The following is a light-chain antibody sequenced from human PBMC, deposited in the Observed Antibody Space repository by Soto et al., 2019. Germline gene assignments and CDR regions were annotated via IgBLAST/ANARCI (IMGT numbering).Light chain of an antibody. Sequence: EIVLTQSPGTLSLSPGERATLSCRASQSVSSSYLAWYQQPPEQAPRLLIYGASSRATGIPYRFSGSGSGTDFTLTISRLEPEDFAAYYCQEYDSSPFTFGPGTKVDIK. V-gene: IGKV3-20*01. J-gene: IGKJ3*01. CDR2: GAS. CDR1: QSVSSSY. CDR3: QEYDSSPFT.